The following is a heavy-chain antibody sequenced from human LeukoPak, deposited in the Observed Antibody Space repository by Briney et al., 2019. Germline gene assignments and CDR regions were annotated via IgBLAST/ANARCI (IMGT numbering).Heavy chain of an antibody. CDR1: GFTFDDHA. CDR3: AKDMAGTFDY. V-gene: IGHV3-9*01. D-gene: IGHD1-7*01. J-gene: IGHJ4*02. Sequence: GRSLRLSCAASGFTFDDHAMHWVRQAPGKGLEWVSGISWNSGSIDYADSVKGRFTISRDNAKNSMYLQMNSLRAEDTALYYCAKDMAGTFDYWGQGTLVTVSS. CDR2: ISWNSGSI.